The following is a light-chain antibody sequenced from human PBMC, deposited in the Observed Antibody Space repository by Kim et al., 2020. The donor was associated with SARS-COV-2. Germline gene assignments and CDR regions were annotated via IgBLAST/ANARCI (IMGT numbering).Light chain of an antibody. Sequence: PGERATLYCRASQSVTNNYLAWYQQKAGQAPRLLIYAASSRATGIPDRFSGSGSGTDFTLTINRLEPEDFAVYYCQQYDSSPSVTFGQGTRLEIK. CDR1: QSVTNNY. CDR3: QQYDSSPSVT. CDR2: AAS. V-gene: IGKV3-20*01. J-gene: IGKJ5*01.